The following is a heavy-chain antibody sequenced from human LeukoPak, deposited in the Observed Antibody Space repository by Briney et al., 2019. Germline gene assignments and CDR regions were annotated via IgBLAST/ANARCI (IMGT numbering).Heavy chain of an antibody. D-gene: IGHD3-22*01. CDR1: GGSISSYY. CDR2: IYYSGST. Sequence: ASETLSLTCTVSGGSISSYYWSWIRQPPGKGLEWIGYIYYSGSTNYNPSLKSRVTISVDTSKNQFSLKLSSVTAADTAVYYCARGLWDSSGYYWDYFDYWGQGTLVTVSS. V-gene: IGHV4-59*01. J-gene: IGHJ4*02. CDR3: ARGLWDSSGYYWDYFDY.